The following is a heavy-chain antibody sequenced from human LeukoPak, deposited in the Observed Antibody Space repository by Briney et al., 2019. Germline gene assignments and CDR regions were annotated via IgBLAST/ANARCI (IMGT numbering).Heavy chain of an antibody. Sequence: GASVKDSCKASGYTFTSYDINWVRQATGQGREWMGWMNPNSGSTDYAQKFQGRVTITRNTSISTAYMELSGLRSEDTAVYYCARGRSTGYPYYFEYWGQGTLVTVSS. CDR2: MNPNSGST. CDR3: ARGRSTGYPYYFEY. V-gene: IGHV1-8*03. CDR1: GYTFTSYD. J-gene: IGHJ4*02. D-gene: IGHD5-12*01.